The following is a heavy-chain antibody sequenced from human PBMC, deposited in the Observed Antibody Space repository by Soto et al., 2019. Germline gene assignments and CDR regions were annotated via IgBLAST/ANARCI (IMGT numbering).Heavy chain of an antibody. CDR1: GGTFSSYA. D-gene: IGHD6-13*01. J-gene: IGHJ3*02. CDR3: ASGVDSSSWDEAWDAFDI. Sequence: GAPVKVSCKDSGGTFSSYAISWVRQYPGQGLEWMGGIIPIFGTANYAQKFQGRVTITADESTSTAYMELSSLRSEDTAVYYCASGVDSSSWDEAWDAFDIWGQGTMVTVS. V-gene: IGHV1-69*13. CDR2: IIPIFGTA.